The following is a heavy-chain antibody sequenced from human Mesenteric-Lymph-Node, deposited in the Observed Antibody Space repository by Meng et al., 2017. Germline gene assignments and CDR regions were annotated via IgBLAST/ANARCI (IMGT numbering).Heavy chain of an antibody. CDR3: ARVGMTTVTTLDY. J-gene: IGHJ4*02. Sequence: GESLKISCKGSGYSFTNYWIGWVRQMPGKGLEWMGIMYAGDSDTRYSPSFQGQVTLSADKSISTAYLHWSSLKASDTAIYYCARVGMTTVTTLDYWGQGTLVTVSS. CDR1: GYSFTNYW. CDR2: MYAGDSDT. V-gene: IGHV5-51*01. D-gene: IGHD4-17*01.